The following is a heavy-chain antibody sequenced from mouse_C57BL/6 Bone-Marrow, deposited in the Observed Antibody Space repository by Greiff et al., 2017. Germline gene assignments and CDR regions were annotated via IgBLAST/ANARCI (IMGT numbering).Heavy chain of an antibody. CDR2: IHPNSGST. D-gene: IGHD1-1*01. J-gene: IGHJ2*01. CDR3: AREYYGKGDY. CDR1: GYTFTSYW. V-gene: IGHV1-64*01. Sequence: VQLQQSGAELVKPGASVKLSCKASGYTFTSYWMHWVKQRPGQGLEWIGMIHPNSGSTNYNEKFKSKATLTVDKSSSTAYMQLSSLTSEDSAVYYCAREYYGKGDYWGQGTTLTVSS.